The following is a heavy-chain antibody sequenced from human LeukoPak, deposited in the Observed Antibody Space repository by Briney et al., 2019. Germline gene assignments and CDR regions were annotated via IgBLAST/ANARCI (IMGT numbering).Heavy chain of an antibody. CDR3: ARDPRVVPAAPAYYFDY. D-gene: IGHD2-2*01. J-gene: IGHJ4*02. Sequence: GASVKVSCKASGYTFTSYYMHWVRQAPGQGLEWMGIINPSGGSTSYAQKFQGRVTMTRDMSTSTVYMELSSLRSEDTAVYYCARDPRVVPAAPAYYFDYWGQGTLVTVSS. CDR1: GYTFTSYY. CDR2: INPSGGST. V-gene: IGHV1-46*01.